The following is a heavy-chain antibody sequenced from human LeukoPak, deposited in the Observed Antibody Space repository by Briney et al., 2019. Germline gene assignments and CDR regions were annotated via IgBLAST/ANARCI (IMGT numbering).Heavy chain of an antibody. V-gene: IGHV4-61*01. CDR3: ARGGHDILTGYYFFDY. J-gene: IGHJ4*02. CDR2: IYYSGST. Sequence: SETLTLTCTVSGGSVSSGSYYWSWIRQPPGKGLEWIGYIYYSGSTNYNPSLKSRVTISVDTSKNQFSLKLSSVTAADTAVYYCARGGHDILTGYYFFDYWGQGTLVTVSS. D-gene: IGHD3-9*01. CDR1: GGSVSSGSYY.